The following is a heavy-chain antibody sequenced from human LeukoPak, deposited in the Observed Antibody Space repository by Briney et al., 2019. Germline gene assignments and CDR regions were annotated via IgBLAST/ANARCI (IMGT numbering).Heavy chain of an antibody. Sequence: GGRLRLFSAASGFTFSSYAVSWARQAPGKGLEWGSAISGSGGSTYYADFVKGRFTISRDNSKNTMYLQMNSLRAEDTAVYYCAKEAAYGDYGVGESDYWGQGTLVTVSS. V-gene: IGHV3-23*01. CDR1: GFTFSSYA. D-gene: IGHD4-17*01. CDR2: ISGSGGST. CDR3: AKEAAYGDYGVGESDY. J-gene: IGHJ4*02.